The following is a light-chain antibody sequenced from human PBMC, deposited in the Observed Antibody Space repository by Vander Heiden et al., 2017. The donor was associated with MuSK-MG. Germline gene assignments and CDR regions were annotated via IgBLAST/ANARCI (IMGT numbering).Light chain of an antibody. CDR3: QQYSTDYT. CDR1: QSSCTW. J-gene: IGKJ2*01. Sequence: IQLTQSPSTLAASVGDSVTITCRASQSSCTWRAWYQQKPGKAPKVHVEKASELEAGVPSRFSGSGSGTEFTLTISSLQPDDFATYFCQQYSTDYTFGQGTKLEIK. V-gene: IGKV1-5*03. CDR2: KAS.